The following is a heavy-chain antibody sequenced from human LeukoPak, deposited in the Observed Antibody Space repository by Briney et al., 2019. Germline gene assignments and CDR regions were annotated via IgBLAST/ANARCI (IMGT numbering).Heavy chain of an antibody. J-gene: IGHJ5*02. CDR1: GGSISSGSYY. CDR2: TYYSGST. CDR3: ARLGSSLGPFDP. Sequence: ASQTLSITCTVSGGSISSGSYYWSWIRQPAGKGLEWIGYTYYSGSTNYNPSLKSRVTISVDTSKNQFSLKLSSVTAADTAVYYCARLGSSLGPFDPWGQGTLVTVSS. V-gene: IGHV4-61*09. D-gene: IGHD2-2*01.